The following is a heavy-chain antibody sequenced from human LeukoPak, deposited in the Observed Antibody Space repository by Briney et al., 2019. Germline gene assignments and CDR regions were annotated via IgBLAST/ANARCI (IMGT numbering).Heavy chain of an antibody. CDR1: GGSISSGDYY. J-gene: IGHJ3*02. Sequence: SETLSLTCTVSGGSISSGDYYWSWIRQPPGKGLEWIGYIYYSGSTYYNPSLKSRVTISVDTSKNQFSLKLSSVTAADTAVYYCARVKQWLVRAFDIWGQGTMVTVSS. D-gene: IGHD6-19*01. V-gene: IGHV4-30-4*01. CDR3: ARVKQWLVRAFDI. CDR2: IYYSGST.